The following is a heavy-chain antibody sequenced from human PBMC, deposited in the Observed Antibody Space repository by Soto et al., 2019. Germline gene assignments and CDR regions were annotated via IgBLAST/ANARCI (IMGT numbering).Heavy chain of an antibody. CDR3: ARDTYSSSWLVGYYYYGMDV. V-gene: IGHV1-18*01. CDR2: ISSDNGNT. CDR1: GYSFYSHS. J-gene: IGHJ6*02. Sequence: ASVKVSCTDSGYSFYSHSISWVRQAPGQGLEWMGRISSDNGNTRYAQKFRGRVTMTTDTSTSTVYMELRNLRSDDTAVYYCARDTYSSSWLVGYYYYGMDVWGQGTTVTVS. D-gene: IGHD6-13*01.